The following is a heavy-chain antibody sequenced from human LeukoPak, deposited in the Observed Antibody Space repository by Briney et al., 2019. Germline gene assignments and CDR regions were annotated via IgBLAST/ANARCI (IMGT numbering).Heavy chain of an antibody. CDR2: ISAYNGNT. V-gene: IGHV1-18*01. J-gene: IGHJ6*02. CDR3: ARDLGSNYVYYYGMDV. CDR1: GYTSTGYG. Sequence: ASVKVSCKASGYTSTGYGISWVRQAPGQGLEWMGWISAYNGNTNYAQKLQGRVTMTTDTSTSTAYMELRSLRSDDTAVYYCARDLGSNYVYYYGMDVWGQGTTVTVSS. D-gene: IGHD4-11*01.